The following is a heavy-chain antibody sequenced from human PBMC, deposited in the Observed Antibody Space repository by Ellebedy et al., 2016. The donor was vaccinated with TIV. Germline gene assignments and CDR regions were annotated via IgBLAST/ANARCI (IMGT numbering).Heavy chain of an antibody. Sequence: SETLSLTCTVSGGSISSYYWSWIRQPPGKGLEWIGYIYYSGSTNYNPSLKSRVTISVDTSKNQFSLKLSSVTAADTAVYYCARWGGYRPFDYWGQGTLVTVSS. CDR3: ARWGGYRPFDY. CDR2: IYYSGST. CDR1: GGSISSYY. V-gene: IGHV4-59*01. D-gene: IGHD5-12*01. J-gene: IGHJ4*02.